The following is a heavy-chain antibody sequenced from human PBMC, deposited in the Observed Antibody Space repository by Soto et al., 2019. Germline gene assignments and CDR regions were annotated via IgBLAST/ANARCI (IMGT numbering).Heavy chain of an antibody. CDR2: ISAYNGNT. D-gene: IGHD4-17*01. J-gene: IGHJ6*03. CDR3: ARVRFDYGDYYYYYMDV. CDR1: GYTFTSYG. Sequence: QVQLVQSGAEVKKPGASVKVSCKASGYTFTSYGISWVRQAPGQGLVWMGWISAYNGNTNYAQKVQGRVTMTTDTSTSTAYMELRSLRSDDTAVYYCARVRFDYGDYYYYYMDVWGKGTTVTVSS. V-gene: IGHV1-18*01.